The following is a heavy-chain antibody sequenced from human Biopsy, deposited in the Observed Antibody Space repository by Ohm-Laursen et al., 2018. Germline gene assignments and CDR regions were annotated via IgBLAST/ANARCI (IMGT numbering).Heavy chain of an antibody. V-gene: IGHV1-69*10. D-gene: IGHD3-9*01. Sequence: SVKASCKAPGGTFSNYGVNWVRQAPGQGLEWLGGNIPILGTGNYAQKFQDRATVAADTSTSTATMELRSLRSDDTAVYYCATKLTGYFHHWGQGTLVIVSS. J-gene: IGHJ1*01. CDR1: GGTFSNYG. CDR3: ATKLTGYFHH. CDR2: NIPILGTG.